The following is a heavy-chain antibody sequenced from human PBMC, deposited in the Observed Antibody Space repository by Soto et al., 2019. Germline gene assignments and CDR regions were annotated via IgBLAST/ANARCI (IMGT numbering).Heavy chain of an antibody. J-gene: IGHJ5*02. Sequence: QVQLVHSGSEVKKPGASVMVSCKASGDTFANFHINWVRQDTGQGLEWMGWMNPNSGKTGLAEKFQGRVTMTRDTSVSTAYRELSSLKSEDTDVYYCVRDRGSVVYGSGPCGKGTLVTVS. V-gene: IGHV1-8*01. CDR1: GDTFANFH. CDR3: VRDRGSVVYGSGP. CDR2: MNPNSGKT. D-gene: IGHD3-10*01.